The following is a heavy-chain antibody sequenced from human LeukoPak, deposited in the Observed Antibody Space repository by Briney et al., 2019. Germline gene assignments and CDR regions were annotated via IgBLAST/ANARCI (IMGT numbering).Heavy chain of an antibody. CDR3: ARHPNLFGGGFDP. CDR1: GYSFTSYW. CDR2: IYPGDSDT. D-gene: IGHD3-10*01. J-gene: IGHJ5*02. Sequence: GESLKISCKSSGYSFTSYWIGWVRQMPGRGLEWMGIIYPGDSDTRYSPSFQGQVTISADKSISTAYLQWSSLKASDTAMYYCARHPNLFGGGFDPWGQGTLVTVSS. V-gene: IGHV5-51*01.